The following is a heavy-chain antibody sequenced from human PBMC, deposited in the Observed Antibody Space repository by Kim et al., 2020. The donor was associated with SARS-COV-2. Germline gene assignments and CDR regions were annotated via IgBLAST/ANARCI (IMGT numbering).Heavy chain of an antibody. CDR2: IWYDGSKN. Sequence: GGSLRLSCTVSGFTPTNHAMHWVRQGPGKGLEWVATIWYDGSKNYYADSVKGRFTISRDISKNILYLLMDTLRAEDTAVYYCARAQSGNFFKYYYGMDVWGQGTTVSVSS. V-gene: IGHV3-33*01. CDR1: GFTPTNHA. D-gene: IGHD1-26*01. J-gene: IGHJ6*02. CDR3: ARAQSGNFFKYYYGMDV.